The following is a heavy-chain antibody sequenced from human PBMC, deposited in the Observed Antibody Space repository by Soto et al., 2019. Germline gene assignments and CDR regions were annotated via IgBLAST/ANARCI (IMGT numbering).Heavy chain of an antibody. CDR3: ARDPYCYDSSGPDEFDY. CDR1: GYTFTSYG. J-gene: IGHJ4*02. CDR2: ISAYNGNT. V-gene: IGHV1-18*01. Sequence: QVQLVQSGAEVKKPGASVKVSCKASGYTFTSYGISWVRQAPGQGLEWMGWISAYNGNTNYAQKLQGRVTMTTDTSTSTAYMELRSLRSDDTAVYYCARDPYCYDSSGPDEFDYWGQGTLVTVSS. D-gene: IGHD3-22*01.